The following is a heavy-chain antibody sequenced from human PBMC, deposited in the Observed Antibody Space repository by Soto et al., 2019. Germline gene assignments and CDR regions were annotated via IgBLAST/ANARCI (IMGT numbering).Heavy chain of an antibody. V-gene: IGHV1-69*06. CDR3: ARQMVNSGWYYGNWFDP. D-gene: IGHD6-19*01. Sequence: QEQLVQSGAEVKKPGSSVKVSCKVSGGTFSTYAISWVRQAPGKGLEWMGGIIHIFNTAKYEQKFQGRVTITADKSTSTAHMELSSLRSEDTAVYYCARQMVNSGWYYGNWFDPWGQGTLVTVSS. CDR1: GGTFSTYA. J-gene: IGHJ5*02. CDR2: IIHIFNTA.